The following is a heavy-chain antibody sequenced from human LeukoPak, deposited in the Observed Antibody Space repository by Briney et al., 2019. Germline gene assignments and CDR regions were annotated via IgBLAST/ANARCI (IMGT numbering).Heavy chain of an antibody. CDR2: IYYSGST. J-gene: IGHJ4*02. CDR3: ARERRDGYKTFDY. Sequence: SETLSLTCTVSGGSISSGDYYWSWIRQPPGKGLEWIGYIYYSGSTYYNPSLKSRVTISVDTSKNQFSLKLSSVTAADTAVYHCARERRDGYKTFDYWGQGTLVTVSS. V-gene: IGHV4-30-4*08. D-gene: IGHD5-24*01. CDR1: GGSISSGDYY.